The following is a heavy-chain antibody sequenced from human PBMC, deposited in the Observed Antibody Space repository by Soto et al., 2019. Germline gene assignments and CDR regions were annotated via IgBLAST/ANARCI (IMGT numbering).Heavy chain of an antibody. J-gene: IGHJ5*02. CDR2: ISSSSSTI. CDR1: GFTFSSYS. Sequence: EVQLVESGGGLVQPGGSLRLSCAASGFTFSSYSMNWVRQAPVKGLEWVSYISSSSSTIYYADSVKGRFTISRDNAKNSLYLQMNSLRDEDTAVYYCARGADYDSSGIRLNWFDPWGQGTLVTVSS. CDR3: ARGADYDSSGIRLNWFDP. D-gene: IGHD3-22*01. V-gene: IGHV3-48*02.